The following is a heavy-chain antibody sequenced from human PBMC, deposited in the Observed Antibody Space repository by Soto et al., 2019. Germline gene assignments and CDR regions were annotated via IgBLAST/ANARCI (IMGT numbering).Heavy chain of an antibody. J-gene: IGHJ5*02. D-gene: IGHD6-13*01. CDR3: ARGLVPTFNGGSSVFNWFDP. CDR1: GYTFTGYY. CDR2: INPNSGGT. V-gene: IGHV1-2*04. Sequence: ASVKVSCKASGYTFTGYYMHWVRQAPGQGLERMGWINPNSGGTNYAQKFQGWVTMTRDTSINTAYMELSRLRSDDTAVYYCARGLVPTFNGGSSVFNWFDPWGQGTLVTVSS.